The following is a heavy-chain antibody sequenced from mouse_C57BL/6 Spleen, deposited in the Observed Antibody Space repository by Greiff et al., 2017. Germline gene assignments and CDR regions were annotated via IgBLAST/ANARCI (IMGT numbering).Heavy chain of an antibody. V-gene: IGHV2-5*01. CDR1: GFSLTSYG. Sequence: VQLQQSGPGLVQPSQSLSITCTVSGFSLTSYGVHWVRQSPGKGLEWLGVIWRGGSTDYNAAFMSRLSITKDNSKSQVFFKMNSLQADDTAIYYCAKDYGSSYNYAMDYWGQGTSVTVSS. CDR2: IWRGGST. J-gene: IGHJ4*01. D-gene: IGHD1-1*01. CDR3: AKDYGSSYNYAMDY.